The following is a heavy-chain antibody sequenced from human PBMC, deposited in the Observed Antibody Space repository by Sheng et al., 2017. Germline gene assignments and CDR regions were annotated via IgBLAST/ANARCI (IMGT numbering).Heavy chain of an antibody. V-gene: IGHV4-38-2*02. J-gene: IGHJ4*02. Sequence: QVLLQESGPGLVKPTETLSLSCSVSGSSISSVDYWGWLRQPPGKSLEWIASSHHSGNTYYNASLRSRVTISLDTSENQFSLRLTSVTASDTAVYYCARDPASGSAPKPFDSCGQGTLVTVS. D-gene: IGHD3-3*01. CDR1: GSSISSVDY. CDR3: ARDPASGSAPKPFDS. CDR2: SHHSGNT.